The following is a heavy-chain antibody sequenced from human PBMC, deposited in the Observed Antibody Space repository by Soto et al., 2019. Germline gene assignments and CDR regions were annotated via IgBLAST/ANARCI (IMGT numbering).Heavy chain of an antibody. V-gene: IGHV4-34*01. D-gene: IGHD2-2*01. CDR1: GGSFSGYY. CDR2: IHLAGST. CDR3: ARRLVPAALGL. J-gene: IGHJ2*01. Sequence: QVQLQQWGAGLLKPSETLSLTCAVYGGSFSGYYWSWIRQPPGKGLEWIGEIHLAGSTKYNPSLKGRVTMSLETSKNQFSLKLTSVTAADTAVYYCARRLVPAALGLWGRGTLVTVSS.